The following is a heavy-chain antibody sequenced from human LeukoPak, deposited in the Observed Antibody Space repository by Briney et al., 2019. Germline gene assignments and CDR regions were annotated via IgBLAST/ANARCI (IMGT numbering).Heavy chain of an antibody. J-gene: IGHJ5*02. D-gene: IGHD2-2*01. Sequence: ASVKVSCKASGYTFTSYYMHWVRQAPGQGLEWMGWISAYNGNTKYAQRFQGRVTMTTDTSTSTAYMELRSLRSDDTAVYYCARTKRYHLLENWFDPWGQGTLVTVSS. CDR2: ISAYNGNT. CDR1: GYTFTSYY. V-gene: IGHV1-18*04. CDR3: ARTKRYHLLENWFDP.